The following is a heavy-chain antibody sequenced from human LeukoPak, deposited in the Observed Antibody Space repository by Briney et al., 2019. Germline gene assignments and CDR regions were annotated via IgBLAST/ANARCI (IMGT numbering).Heavy chain of an antibody. CDR2: ILGSGGST. J-gene: IGHJ4*02. D-gene: IGHD3-9*01. V-gene: IGHV3-23*01. CDR1: GFTFSNYA. Sequence: GGSLRLSCAASGFTFSNYAMSWVRQAPGKGLEWVSAILGSGGSTYYADSVKGRFTVYRDNSKSTLYLQMNSLRAEDTALYYCAKRGDYDVLTGYYVPDYWGQGTLVTVSS. CDR3: AKRGDYDVLTGYYVPDY.